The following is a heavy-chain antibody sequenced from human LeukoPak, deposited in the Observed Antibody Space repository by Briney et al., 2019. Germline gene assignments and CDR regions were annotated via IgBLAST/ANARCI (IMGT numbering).Heavy chain of an antibody. J-gene: IGHJ6*03. V-gene: IGHV4-38-2*02. CDR2: IYHSGST. CDR3: ARWWIYYMDV. Sequence: SETLPLTCNVSGYSISSGYYWAWIRQSPGKGLEWIGSIYHSGSTYYNPSLKSRVTMSVDTSKKQFSLNLSSVTAADTAVYYCARWWIYYMDVWGKGTTVTVSS. CDR1: GYSISSGYY. D-gene: IGHD2-15*01.